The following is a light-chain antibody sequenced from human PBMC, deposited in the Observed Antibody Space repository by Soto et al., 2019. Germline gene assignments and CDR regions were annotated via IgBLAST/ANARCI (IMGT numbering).Light chain of an antibody. CDR3: RTYDSSLSGSRV. Sequence: QSVLTQPPSVSGAPGQWVTISCTGSSCNIGAGYDVHWYQQLPGTAPKLLIYGNSNRPSGVPDRFSGSKSGTSASLAITGLQAEDEADDYCRTYDSSLSGSRVFGGGTKVTVL. CDR2: GNS. CDR1: SCNIGAGYD. V-gene: IGLV1-40*01. J-gene: IGLJ2*01.